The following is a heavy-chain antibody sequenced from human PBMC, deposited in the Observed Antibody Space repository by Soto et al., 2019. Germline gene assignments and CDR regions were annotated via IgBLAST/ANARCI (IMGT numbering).Heavy chain of an antibody. Sequence: EVQLLESGGGLVQPGGSLRLSCAASGFTFTTYVMSWVRQAPGKGLEWVSSIKPSGGNTYYADSVKGRFTISRDDSKNTRYLQRTGLRAEDPAVYYGARVLGPTGGVGPGNYGGKGTLVTAS. CDR2: IKPSGGNT. V-gene: IGHV3-23*01. D-gene: IGHD3-3*01. CDR3: ARVLGPTGGVGPGNY. CDR1: GFTFTTYV. J-gene: IGHJ4*02.